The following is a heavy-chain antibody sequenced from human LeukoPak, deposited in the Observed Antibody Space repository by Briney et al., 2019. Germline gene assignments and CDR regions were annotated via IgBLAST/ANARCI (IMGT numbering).Heavy chain of an antibody. CDR3: ARDSEVVPASNY. D-gene: IGHD2-2*01. J-gene: IGHJ4*02. CDR2: INPNSGGT. V-gene: IGHV1-2*02. CDR1: GYTFTSYD. Sequence: GASVKVSCKASGYTFTSYDINWVRQATGQGLEWMGWINPNSGGTNYAQKFQGRVTMTRDTSISTAYMELSRLRSDDTAVYYCARDSEVVPASNYWGQGTLVTVSS.